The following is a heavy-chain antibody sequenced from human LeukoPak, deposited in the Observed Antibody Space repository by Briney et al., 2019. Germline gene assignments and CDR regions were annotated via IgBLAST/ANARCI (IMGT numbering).Heavy chain of an antibody. CDR1: GYTFTSYY. D-gene: IGHD2-2*01. J-gene: IGHJ4*02. CDR3: ARDRSSTSCPAN. Sequence: ASVKVSCEASGYTFTSYYMHWVRQAPGQGLEWMGWISAYNGNTNYAQKLQGRVTMTTDTSTSTAYMELRSLRSDDTAVYYCARDRSSTSCPANWGQGTLVTVSS. CDR2: ISAYNGNT. V-gene: IGHV1-18*04.